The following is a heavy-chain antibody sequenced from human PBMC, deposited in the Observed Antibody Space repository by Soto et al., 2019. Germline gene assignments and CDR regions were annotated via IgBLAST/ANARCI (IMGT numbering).Heavy chain of an antibody. D-gene: IGHD2-15*01. Sequence: QVQLVQSGAEVKKPGSSVKVSCKASGGTFSSYAISWVRQAPGQGLEWMGGIIPIFGTANYAQKFQGRVTITADESTSTAYMELSSLRSEDTAVYYCAREGCSGGSCSGGFDYWGQGPLVTVSS. J-gene: IGHJ4*02. V-gene: IGHV1-69*01. CDR3: AREGCSGGSCSGGFDY. CDR2: IIPIFGTA. CDR1: GGTFSSYA.